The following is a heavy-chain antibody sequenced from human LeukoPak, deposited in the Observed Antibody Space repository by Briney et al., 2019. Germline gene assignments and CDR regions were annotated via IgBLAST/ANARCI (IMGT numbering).Heavy chain of an antibody. Sequence: SETLSLTCTVSGGSIGSYYWSWIRQPPGKGLEWIGYIYNSGSTNYSPSLKSRVTISVDTPKNQFSLKLSSVTAADTAVYYCARPSRDGYRYTFDYWGQGILVTVSS. CDR3: ARPSRDGYRYTFDY. V-gene: IGHV4-59*01. CDR1: GGSIGSYY. J-gene: IGHJ4*02. CDR2: IYNSGST. D-gene: IGHD5-24*01.